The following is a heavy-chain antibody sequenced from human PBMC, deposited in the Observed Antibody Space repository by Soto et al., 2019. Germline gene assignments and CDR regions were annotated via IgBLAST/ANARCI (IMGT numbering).Heavy chain of an antibody. D-gene: IGHD3-10*01. Sequence: QVQLVQSGAEVKKPGASVKVSCKASGYTFTSYYMHWVRQAPGQGLEWMGIINPSGGSTSYAQKSQGRVTMTRDTSTSTVYMELSSLRSEDTAVYYCASERITRSGVSLWGQGTLVTVSS. V-gene: IGHV1-46*03. CDR3: ASERITRSGVSL. CDR2: INPSGGST. J-gene: IGHJ4*02. CDR1: GYTFTSYY.